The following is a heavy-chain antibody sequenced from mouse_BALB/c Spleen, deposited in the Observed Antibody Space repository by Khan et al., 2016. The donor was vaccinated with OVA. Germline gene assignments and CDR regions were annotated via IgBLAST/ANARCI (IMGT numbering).Heavy chain of an antibody. Sequence: VQLQQSGTVLARPGASVKMSCKASGYSFTSYLIHWVNQRPGQGLEWIGDIYPGNSDTTYNQKFKDKAKLTAGTSANTAYMDLSSLTNEDSAVDYCARVGYSSFAYWGQGTMVTVSA. V-gene: IGHV1-5*01. CDR2: IYPGNSDT. CDR3: ARVGYSSFAY. CDR1: GYSFTSYL. J-gene: IGHJ3*01. D-gene: IGHD1-3*01.